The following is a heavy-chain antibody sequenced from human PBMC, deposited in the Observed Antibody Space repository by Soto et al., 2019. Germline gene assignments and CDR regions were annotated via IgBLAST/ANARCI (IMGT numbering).Heavy chain of an antibody. Sequence: SETLSLTCAVYGGSFSGYYWSWIRQPPGKGLEWIGEINHSGSTNYNPSLESRVTISVDTSKNQFSLKLSSVTAADTAVYYCASSAYYMDVWGKGTTVTVSS. CDR3: ASSAYYMDV. V-gene: IGHV4-34*01. J-gene: IGHJ6*03. CDR1: GGSFSGYY. CDR2: INHSGST.